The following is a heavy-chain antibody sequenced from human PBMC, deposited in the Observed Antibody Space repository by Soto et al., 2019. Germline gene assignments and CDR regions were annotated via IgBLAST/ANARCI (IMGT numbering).Heavy chain of an antibody. D-gene: IGHD6-19*01. CDR2: IDPSDSYT. CDR3: ARRGIAVAGLGGYYYGMDV. J-gene: IGHJ6*02. V-gene: IGHV5-10-1*01. Sequence: GESLKISCKGSGYSFTSYWISRVRQMPGKGLEWMGRIDPSDSYTNYSPSFQGHVTISADKSISTAYLQWSSLKASDTAMYYCARRGIAVAGLGGYYYGMDVWGQGTTVTVSS. CDR1: GYSFTSYW.